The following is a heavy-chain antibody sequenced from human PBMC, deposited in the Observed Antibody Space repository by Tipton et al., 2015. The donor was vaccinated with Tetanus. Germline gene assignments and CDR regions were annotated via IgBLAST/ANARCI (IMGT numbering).Heavy chain of an antibody. J-gene: IGHJ4*02. V-gene: IGHV3-7*03. CDR1: GFAFSDYY. D-gene: IGHD3-10*01. CDR3: ARDPHTIRTGNHRGFDY. Sequence: SLRLSCEASGFAFSDYYMAWIRQAPGKGLEWVANIKQDGNEKYYVDSVKGRFTISRDNGKNLLYLEMNSLRVEDTAVYYCARDPHTIRTGNHRGFDYWGQGTLVTVSS. CDR2: IKQDGNEK.